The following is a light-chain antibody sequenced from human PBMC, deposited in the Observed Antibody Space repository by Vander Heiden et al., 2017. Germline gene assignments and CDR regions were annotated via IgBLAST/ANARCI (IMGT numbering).Light chain of an antibody. CDR2: AAS. CDR3: QQSYSTPRTT. V-gene: IGKV1-39*01. J-gene: IGKJ5*01. CDR1: QSISSY. Sequence: DIQMTQPPSSLSASVGDRVTITCRASQSISSYLNWYQQKPGKAPKLLIYAASSLQSGVPSRFSGSGSGTDFSLTISSLQPEDFATYYCQQSYSTPRTTFGQGTRLEIK.